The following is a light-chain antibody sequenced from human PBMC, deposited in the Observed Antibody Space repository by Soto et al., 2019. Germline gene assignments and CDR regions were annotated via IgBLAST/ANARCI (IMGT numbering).Light chain of an antibody. CDR2: DVS. CDR1: SSDVGGSDH. V-gene: IGLV2-14*03. CDR3: NSYTSSSTYV. Sequence: QAVLTQPRSVSASPGQSVTLSCTGTSSDVGGSDHVNWYQQHPGKAPKLMIFDVSNRPSGVSTRFSGSKSGNAASLTISGLQAEDEADYYCNSYTSSSTYVFGTGTKLTVL. J-gene: IGLJ1*01.